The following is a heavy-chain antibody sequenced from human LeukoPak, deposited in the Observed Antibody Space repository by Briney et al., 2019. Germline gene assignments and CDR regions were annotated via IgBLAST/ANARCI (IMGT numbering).Heavy chain of an antibody. CDR3: AKSARYDILTGRVYYYGMDV. V-gene: IGHV3-7*01. Sequence: GGSLRLSCAASGFTFSSYWMSWVRQAPGKGLEWVANIKQDGSEKYYVDSVKGRFTISRDNSKNTLYLQMNSLRAEDTAVYYCAKSARYDILTGRVYYYGMDVWGQGTTVTVSS. J-gene: IGHJ6*02. D-gene: IGHD3-9*01. CDR2: IKQDGSEK. CDR1: GFTFSSYW.